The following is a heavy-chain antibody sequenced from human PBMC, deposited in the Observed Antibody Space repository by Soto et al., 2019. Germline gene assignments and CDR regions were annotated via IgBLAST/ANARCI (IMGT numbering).Heavy chain of an antibody. V-gene: IGHV3-23*01. CDR3: AKAVATTFGWFDP. Sequence: EVQLLESGGGLVQPGESLRLSCAASGITFSSYAMNWVRQAPGKGLEWVASISGSGGITHYADSVKGRFTISRDNCKKPLYLQRNTLRAEDTGIYDCAKAVATTFGWFDPWGQGTLVTVSS. D-gene: IGHD2-15*01. CDR1: GITFSSYA. J-gene: IGHJ5*02. CDR2: ISGSGGIT.